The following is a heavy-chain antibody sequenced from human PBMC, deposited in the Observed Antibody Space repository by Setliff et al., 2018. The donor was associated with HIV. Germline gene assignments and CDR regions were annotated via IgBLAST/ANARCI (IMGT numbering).Heavy chain of an antibody. J-gene: IGHJ4*02. Sequence: PGGSLRLSCAASGFTFSSFAMTWVRQAPGKGLEWVSAISGRGGSTYYADSVTGRFTISRDDSKNTLYLQMNSLRAEDTAVYYCAKDKGQKYADYWGQGTMVTVSS. CDR1: GFTFSSFA. V-gene: IGHV3-23*01. D-gene: IGHD3-10*01. CDR3: AKDKGQKYADY. CDR2: ISGRGGST.